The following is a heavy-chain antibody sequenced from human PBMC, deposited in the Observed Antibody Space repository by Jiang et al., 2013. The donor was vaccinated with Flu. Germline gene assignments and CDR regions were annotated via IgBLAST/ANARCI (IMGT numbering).Heavy chain of an antibody. Sequence: LVQPGGSLRLSCAASGFTFSSYEMNWVRQAPGKGLEWVSYISSSGSTIYYADSVKGRFTISRDNAKNSLYLQMNSLRAEDTAVYYCARDLGYEPFDYWGQGTLVTVSS. D-gene: IGHD5-12*01. CDR1: GFTFSSYE. CDR2: ISSSGSTI. CDR3: ARDLGYEPFDY. V-gene: IGHV3-48*03. J-gene: IGHJ4*02.